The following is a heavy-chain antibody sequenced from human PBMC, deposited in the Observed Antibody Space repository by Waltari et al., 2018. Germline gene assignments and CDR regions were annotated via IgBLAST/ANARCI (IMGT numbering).Heavy chain of an antibody. CDR2: INNDGSDT. V-gene: IGHV3-74*01. Sequence: EGELVESGGGLVQPGGSLRLSCAASGFTFSNYWMHWVRQVPGQGLVWVSRINNDGSDTIYADFVKGRFSISRDNAKNTLYLQMNSLRVEDTAVYFCTRDRPHSWFDPWGHGTLVTVSS. CDR1: GFTFSNYW. J-gene: IGHJ5*02. CDR3: TRDRPHSWFDP. D-gene: IGHD6-6*01.